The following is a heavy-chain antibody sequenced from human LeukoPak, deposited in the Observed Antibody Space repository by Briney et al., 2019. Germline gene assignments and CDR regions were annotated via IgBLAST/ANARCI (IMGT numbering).Heavy chain of an antibody. V-gene: IGHV4-34*01. CDR2: INHSGST. J-gene: IGHJ4*02. CDR3: ARGFSYLRKPQLDY. CDR1: GGSFSGYY. D-gene: IGHD3-10*01. Sequence: SETLSLTCAVYGGSFSGYYWSWIRQPPGKGLEWIGEINHSGSTNYNPSLKSRVTISVDTSKNQFSLKLSSVTAADTAVYYCARGFSYLRKPQLDYWGQGTLVTVSS.